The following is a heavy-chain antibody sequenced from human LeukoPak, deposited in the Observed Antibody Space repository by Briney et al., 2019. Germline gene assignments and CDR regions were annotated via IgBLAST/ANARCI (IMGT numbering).Heavy chain of an antibody. J-gene: IGHJ4*02. Sequence: ASVKVSCKASGYTFTGHYMHWMRQAPGQGLEWMGWIKPNTGDTNYAQNFQGRVTMTRDTSISTAYMELTSLISDDTAVYYCARGPQGGTTGFWGQGTLVTVSS. CDR1: GYTFTGHY. V-gene: IGHV1-2*02. CDR3: ARGPQGGTTGF. CDR2: IKPNTGDT. D-gene: IGHD1-7*01.